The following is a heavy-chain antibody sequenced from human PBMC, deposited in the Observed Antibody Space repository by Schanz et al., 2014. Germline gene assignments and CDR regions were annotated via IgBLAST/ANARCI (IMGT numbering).Heavy chain of an antibody. V-gene: IGHV3-11*05. CDR3: AKGMGYCSGGTCYDYYYYGLDV. Sequence: VQLVESGGGLVQPGRSLRLSCTASGFTFRDYYMSWIRQAPGKGLEWVSYISGTTTYTNYADSVKGRFTISRDNSKNTLYLQMNSLSADDTAVFYCAKGMGYCSGGTCYDYYYYGLDVWGQGTTVTVSS. CDR2: ISGTTTYT. J-gene: IGHJ6*02. D-gene: IGHD2-15*01. CDR1: GFTFRDYY.